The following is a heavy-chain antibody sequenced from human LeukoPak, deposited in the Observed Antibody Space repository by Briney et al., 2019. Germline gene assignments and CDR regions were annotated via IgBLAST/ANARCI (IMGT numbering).Heavy chain of an antibody. J-gene: IGHJ3*02. V-gene: IGHV4-59*08. D-gene: IGHD3-10*01. Sequence: SETLSLTCTVSGGSISSYYWSWIRQPPGKGLEWIGYIYYSGSTNYNPSLKSRVTISVDTSKNQFSLKLSSVTAADTAVYYCARQGRGDAFDIWGKGTTVTVSS. CDR2: IYYSGST. CDR1: GGSISSYY. CDR3: ARQGRGDAFDI.